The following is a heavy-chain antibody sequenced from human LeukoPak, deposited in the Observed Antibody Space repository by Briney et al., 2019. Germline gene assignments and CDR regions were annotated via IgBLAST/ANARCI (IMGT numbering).Heavy chain of an antibody. Sequence: GGSLRLSCAASGFTFSSYSMNWVRQAPGKGLEWVSSISSSSGYIYYADSVKGRFTISRDNAKNSLYLQMNSLRAEDTAVYYCARDVGITAVGLYYFDYWGQGTLVTVSS. CDR3: ARDVGITAVGLYYFDY. D-gene: IGHD6-13*01. J-gene: IGHJ4*02. CDR1: GFTFSSYS. V-gene: IGHV3-21*01. CDR2: ISSSSGYI.